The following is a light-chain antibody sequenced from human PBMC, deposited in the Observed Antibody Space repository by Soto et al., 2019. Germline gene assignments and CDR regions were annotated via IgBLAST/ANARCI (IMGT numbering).Light chain of an antibody. J-gene: IGLJ1*01. CDR3: SSYTSSSRYI. Sequence: QSALTQPPSVSGSPGQSVTISCTGTSSDVGRYDRVSWYQQSPGTAPKLIIYEVTNRPSGVPDRFSGSKSGNTASLTISGLQAEDEADSYCSSYTSSSRYIFGTGTKVTVL. V-gene: IGLV2-18*02. CDR1: SSDVGRYDR. CDR2: EVT.